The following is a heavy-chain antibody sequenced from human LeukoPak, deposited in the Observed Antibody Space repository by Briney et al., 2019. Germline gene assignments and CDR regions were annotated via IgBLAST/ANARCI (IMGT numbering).Heavy chain of an antibody. Sequence: PGRSLRLSCAPSEFTFSRHGMHWVRQAPGKGLEWVAIISNDGSRKYYAHSVEGRFTISRDNSKNTLYLQMDSLGAEDTAVYYCARVSYYDSSGYYFLSYVDYWGQGTLVTVSS. J-gene: IGHJ4*02. CDR3: ARVSYYDSSGYYFLSYVDY. D-gene: IGHD3-22*01. V-gene: IGHV3-30*03. CDR1: EFTFSRHG. CDR2: ISNDGSRK.